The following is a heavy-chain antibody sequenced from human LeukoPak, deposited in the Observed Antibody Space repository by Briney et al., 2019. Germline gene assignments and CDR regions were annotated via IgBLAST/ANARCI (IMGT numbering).Heavy chain of an antibody. CDR1: GGTFSSHT. V-gene: IGHV1-69*02. J-gene: IGHJ5*02. Sequence: ASVKASCKASGGTFSSHTISWVRQAPGQGLEWMGRIIPILGIANYAQKFQGRVTITTDESTSTAYMELSSLRSEDTAVYYCATGGPYDSSGYYYVYSEVYNWFDPWGQGTLVTVSS. CDR3: ATGGPYDSSGYYYVYSEVYNWFDP. CDR2: IIPILGIA. D-gene: IGHD3-22*01.